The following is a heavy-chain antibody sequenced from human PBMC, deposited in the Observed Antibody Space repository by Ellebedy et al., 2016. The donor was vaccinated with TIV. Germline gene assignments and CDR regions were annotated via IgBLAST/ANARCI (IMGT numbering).Heavy chain of an antibody. J-gene: IGHJ4*02. CDR2: FDPEDGET. CDR3: ATVVSTGGYCSGGSCYPTGYFDY. D-gene: IGHD2-15*01. CDR1: GYTLTELS. V-gene: IGHV1-24*01. Sequence: ASVKVSCKVSGYTLTELSMHWVRQAPGKGLEWMGGFDPEDGETIYAQKFQGRVTMTEDTSTDTAYMELSSLRSEDTAVYYCATVVSTGGYCSGGSCYPTGYFDYWGQGTLVTVSP.